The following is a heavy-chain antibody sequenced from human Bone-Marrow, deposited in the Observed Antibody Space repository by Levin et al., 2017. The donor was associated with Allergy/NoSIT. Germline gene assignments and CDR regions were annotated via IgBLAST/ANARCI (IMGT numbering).Heavy chain of an antibody. CDR1: GGSYSNHF. J-gene: IGHJ3*01. Sequence: GASVKVSCKISGGSYSNHFINWVRQAPGHRIVWMGGVMPFSGRAVKYAQMFEGRVTISADESIDTVYLELSSLQIEDTAVYYCASPSGFLRYMQRSEAFDLWGQGTKVTVS. D-gene: IGHD3-3*01. CDR3: ASPSGFLRYMQRSEAFDL. CDR2: VMPFSGRAV. V-gene: IGHV1-69*13.